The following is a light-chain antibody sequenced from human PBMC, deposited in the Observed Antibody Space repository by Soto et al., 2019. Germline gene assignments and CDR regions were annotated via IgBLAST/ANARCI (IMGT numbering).Light chain of an antibody. CDR1: QTVRNNY. CDR3: QQFSSYPLT. V-gene: IGKV3-20*01. J-gene: IGKJ4*01. Sequence: EFVLTQSPGTLSLSPGERATLSCRASQTVRNNYLAWYQQKPGQAPRLLIYVASSRATGIPDRFSGGGSGTDFTLTISRLEPEDFAVYYCQQFSSYPLTFGGGNKVEIK. CDR2: VAS.